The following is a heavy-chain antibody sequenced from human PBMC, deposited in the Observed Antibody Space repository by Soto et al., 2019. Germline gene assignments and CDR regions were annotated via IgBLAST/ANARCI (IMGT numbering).Heavy chain of an antibody. CDR2: ISGSGGST. Sequence: PGGSLRLSCAASGFTFSSYAMSWVHQAPGKGLEWFSAISGSGGSTYYADSVKGRFTISRDNSKNTLYLQMNSLRAEDTAVYYCAKVSVLAYYFDYWGQGTLVTVSS. CDR1: GFTFSSYA. D-gene: IGHD3-3*01. V-gene: IGHV3-23*01. CDR3: AKVSVLAYYFDY. J-gene: IGHJ4*02.